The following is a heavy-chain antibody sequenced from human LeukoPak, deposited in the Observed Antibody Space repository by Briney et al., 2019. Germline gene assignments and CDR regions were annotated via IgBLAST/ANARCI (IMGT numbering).Heavy chain of an antibody. CDR1: GYSFTRYW. J-gene: IGHJ4*02. CDR3: ARSSFGGDIDY. CDR2: INPNSGGT. D-gene: IGHD2-21*02. V-gene: IGHV1-2*02. Sequence: GESLKISCKGSGYSFTRYWIGWVRQMPGKGLEWMGWINPNSGGTNYAQKFQGRVTMTRDTSISTAYMELSRLRSDDTAVYYCARSSFGGDIDYWGQGTLVTVSS.